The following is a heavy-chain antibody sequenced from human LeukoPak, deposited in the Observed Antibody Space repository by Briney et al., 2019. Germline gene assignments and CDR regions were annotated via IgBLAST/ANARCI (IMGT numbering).Heavy chain of an antibody. CDR2: IYYSGST. Sequence: SQTLSLTCIVSGGSISSGDYYWSWIRQPPGKGLEWIGYIYYSGSTYYNPSLKSRVTISVDTSKNQFSLKLSSVTAADTAVYYCARRVVTGYNWFDPWGQGTLVTVSS. CDR1: GGSISSGDYY. CDR3: ARRVVTGYNWFDP. J-gene: IGHJ5*02. D-gene: IGHD2-21*02. V-gene: IGHV4-30-4*01.